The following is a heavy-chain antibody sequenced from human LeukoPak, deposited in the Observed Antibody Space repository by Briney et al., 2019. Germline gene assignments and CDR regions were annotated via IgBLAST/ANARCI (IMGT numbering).Heavy chain of an antibody. D-gene: IGHD5-18*01. CDR3: AREIIQLPGYFDY. Sequence: GGSLRLSCAASGFTVSSNYMSWVRQAPGKGLEWVSVIYSGGSTYYADSVKGRFTISRDNSKNTLYLQMNSLRAEDTAVFYCAREIIQLPGYFDYWGQGTLVTVSS. J-gene: IGHJ4*02. CDR2: IYSGGST. CDR1: GFTVSSNY. V-gene: IGHV3-53*01.